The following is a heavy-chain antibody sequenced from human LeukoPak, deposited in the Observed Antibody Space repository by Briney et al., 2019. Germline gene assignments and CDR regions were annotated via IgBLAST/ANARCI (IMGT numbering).Heavy chain of an antibody. J-gene: IGHJ5*02. V-gene: IGHV1-46*01. CDR1: GYTFTSYY. D-gene: IGHD4-23*01. CDR2: INPSGGST. CDR3: ARGNSVEDTAWWFDP. Sequence: ASVKVSCKASGYTFTSYYMHWVRQAPGQGLEWMGIINPSGGSTSYAQKFQGRVTMTRDMSTSTDYMELSSLRSEDTAVYYCARGNSVEDTAWWFDPWGQGTLATVSS.